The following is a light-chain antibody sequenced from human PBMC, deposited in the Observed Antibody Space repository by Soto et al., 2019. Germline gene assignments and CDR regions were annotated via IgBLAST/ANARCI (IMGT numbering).Light chain of an antibody. CDR3: QHFKTFPIT. Sequence: DIQMTQSPSTLSASVGDRVTITCRASQSISSWLAWYQQKPGKAPKLLIYKASSLESGVPSRFSGSGSGTDFTLTISSLQPEDFATYYCQHFKTFPITFGQGTRLEIK. J-gene: IGKJ5*01. V-gene: IGKV1-5*03. CDR1: QSISSW. CDR2: KAS.